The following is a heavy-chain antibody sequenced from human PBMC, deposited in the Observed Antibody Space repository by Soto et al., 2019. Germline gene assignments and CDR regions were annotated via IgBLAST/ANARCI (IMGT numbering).Heavy chain of an antibody. Sequence: QVQLVESGGGVVQPGRSLRLSCAASGFTFSSYAMHLVRQAPGKGLEWVAVISYDGSNKYYADSVKGRFTISRDNSKNTLYLQMNSLRAEDTAVYYCARARGYSYGYFDYWGQGTLVTVSS. J-gene: IGHJ4*02. V-gene: IGHV3-30-3*01. CDR1: GFTFSSYA. CDR3: ARARGYSYGYFDY. CDR2: ISYDGSNK. D-gene: IGHD5-18*01.